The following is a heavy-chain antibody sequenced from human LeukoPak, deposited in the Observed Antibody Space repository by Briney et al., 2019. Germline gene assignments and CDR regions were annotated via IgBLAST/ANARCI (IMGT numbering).Heavy chain of an antibody. V-gene: IGHV1-2*02. Sequence: GASVKVSCKASGYTFTGYYMHWVRQAPGQGLEWMGWINPNSGGTNYAQKFQGRVTITRNTSISTAYMELSSLRSEDTAVYYCARATNYGSEYFRHWGQGTLVTVSS. J-gene: IGHJ1*01. D-gene: IGHD4-17*01. CDR3: ARATNYGSEYFRH. CDR2: INPNSGGT. CDR1: GYTFTGYY.